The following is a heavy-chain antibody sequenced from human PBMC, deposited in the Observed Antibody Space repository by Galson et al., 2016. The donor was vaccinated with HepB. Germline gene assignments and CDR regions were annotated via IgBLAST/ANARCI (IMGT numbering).Heavy chain of an antibody. CDR1: GYTFSDYS. V-gene: IGHV1-2*06. CDR2: INPNTGGT. CDR3: ARDYPVFIQLVSLAARLDV. D-gene: IGHD5-24*01. J-gene: IGHJ6*02. Sequence: SVKVSCKASGYTFSDYSIHWLRQAPGEGPEWMGRINPNTGGTNYAQKFRGRVTMTWDTSISTAYMQLTRLRSDDTAGYYCARDYPVFIQLVSLAARLDVWGQGTTVTVSS.